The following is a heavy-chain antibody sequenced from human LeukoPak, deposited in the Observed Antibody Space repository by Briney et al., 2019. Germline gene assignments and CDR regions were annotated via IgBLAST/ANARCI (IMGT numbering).Heavy chain of an antibody. J-gene: IGHJ4*02. CDR2: IYYSGST. CDR3: ARGRGIQLWLIAFDY. V-gene: IGHV4-39*02. D-gene: IGHD5-18*01. CDR1: GGSISSSSYY. Sequence: SETLSLTCTVSGGSISSSSYYWGWIRQPPGKGLEWIGSIYYSGSTYCNPSLKSRVTMSVDTSKNHFSLRLSSVTAAGTAVYYCARGRGIQLWLIAFDYWGQGTLVTVSS.